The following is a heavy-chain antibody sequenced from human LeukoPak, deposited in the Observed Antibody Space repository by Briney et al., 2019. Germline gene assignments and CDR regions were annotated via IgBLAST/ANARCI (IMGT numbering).Heavy chain of an antibody. CDR1: GFTFSSYS. CDR3: ARASGDIVETATMGSY. V-gene: IGHV3-21*01. Sequence: GGSLRLSCAASGFTFSSYSMSWVRQAPGKGLEWVSSISSSSSSIYYADSVKGRFTISRDNAKNSLYLQMNSLRAEDTAVYYCARASGDIVETATMGSYWGQGTLVTVSS. D-gene: IGHD5-18*01. J-gene: IGHJ4*02. CDR2: ISSSSSSI.